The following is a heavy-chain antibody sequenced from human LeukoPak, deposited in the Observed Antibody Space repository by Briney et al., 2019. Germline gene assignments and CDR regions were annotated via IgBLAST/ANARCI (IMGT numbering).Heavy chain of an antibody. Sequence: PGGSLRLSCAASGFTFSDYYMSWIRQALGKGLEWVSCISSSGSTIYYADSVKGRFTISRDNAKNSLYLQMNSLRAEDTAVYYCARDARSPTYYDFWSGYLFDYWGQGTLVTVSS. CDR2: ISSSGSTI. D-gene: IGHD3-3*01. V-gene: IGHV3-11*01. CDR3: ARDARSPTYYDFWSGYLFDY. J-gene: IGHJ4*02. CDR1: GFTFSDYY.